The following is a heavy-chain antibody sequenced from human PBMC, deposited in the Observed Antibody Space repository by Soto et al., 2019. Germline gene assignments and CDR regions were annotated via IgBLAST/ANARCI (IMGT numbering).Heavy chain of an antibody. CDR1: GGSISSGNYY. CDR2: IYYSGST. V-gene: IGHV4-31*03. Sequence: QVQLQESGPGLVKPSQTLSLTCTVSGGSISSGNYYWSWIRQHPGKGLEWIGYIYYSGSTYYNPSLMSRVTISVDTSKNQRSLKLSSVTAADTAVYYCARSLGVSSLDYWGQGTLVTVSS. D-gene: IGHD3-16*01. CDR3: ARSLGVSSLDY. J-gene: IGHJ4*02.